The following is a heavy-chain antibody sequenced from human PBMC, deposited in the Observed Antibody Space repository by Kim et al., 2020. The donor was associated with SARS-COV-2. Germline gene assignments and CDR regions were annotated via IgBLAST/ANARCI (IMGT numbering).Heavy chain of an antibody. J-gene: IGHJ4*02. CDR3: AKVAGTGSYYNLYFDY. D-gene: IGHD3-10*01. Sequence: GGSLRLSCAVSGFTFSSYAMSWVRQAPGKGLEWVSAISGSGGSTYYADSVKGRFTISRDNSKNTLYLQMNSLRAEDTAVYYCAKVAGTGSYYNLYFDYWGQGPLVTVSS. V-gene: IGHV3-23*01. CDR1: GFTFSSYA. CDR2: ISGSGGST.